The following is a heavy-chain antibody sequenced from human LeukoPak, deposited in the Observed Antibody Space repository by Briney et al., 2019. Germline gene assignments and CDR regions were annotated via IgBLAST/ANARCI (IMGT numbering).Heavy chain of an antibody. J-gene: IGHJ4*02. CDR2: INTDGSST. D-gene: IGHD3-10*01. V-gene: IGHV3-74*01. Sequence: PGGSLRLSCAASGFTFSDFWMHWVRQAPGKGLLWDSRINTDGSSTNYAGSVKGRFTISRDNAKNTLYLQMNSLGAEDTAVYYCRTGSGSYYSPFDYWGQGTLVTVSS. CDR3: RTGSGSYYSPFDY. CDR1: GFTFSDFW.